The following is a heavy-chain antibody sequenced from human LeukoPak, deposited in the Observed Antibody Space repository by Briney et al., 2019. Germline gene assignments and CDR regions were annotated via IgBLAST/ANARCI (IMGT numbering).Heavy chain of an antibody. V-gene: IGHV4-34*01. J-gene: IGHJ5*02. CDR3: ARGAPIVVVVAARDNWFDP. Sequence: SETLPLTCAVYGGSFSGYYWSWIRQPPGKGLEWIGEINHSGSTNYNPSLKSRVTISVDTSKNQFSLKLSSVTAADTAVYYCARGAPIVVVVAARDNWFDPWGQGTLVTVSS. CDR2: INHSGST. D-gene: IGHD2-15*01. CDR1: GGSFSGYY.